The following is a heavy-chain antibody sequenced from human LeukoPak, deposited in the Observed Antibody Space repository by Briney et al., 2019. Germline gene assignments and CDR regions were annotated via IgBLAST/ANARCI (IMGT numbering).Heavy chain of an antibody. D-gene: IGHD5-24*01. CDR3: ARENGYKYDY. J-gene: IGHJ4*02. CDR1: GGSISSSSYY. V-gene: IGHV4-39*07. Sequence: SETLSLTCTVSGGSISSSSYYWGWIRQPPGKGLEWIGSIYYSARTYYNPSLKSRVTISVDTSKNQFSLKLSSVTAADTAVYYCARENGYKYDYWGQGTLVTVSS. CDR2: IYYSART.